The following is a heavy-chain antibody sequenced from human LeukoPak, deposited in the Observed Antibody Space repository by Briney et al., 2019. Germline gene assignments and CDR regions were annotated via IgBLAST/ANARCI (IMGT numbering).Heavy chain of an antibody. Sequence: TSETLSLTCTVSGYSISSGYYWGWFRQPSGKGLEWIGSIYHSGSTYYNPSLKSRVTISVDTSKNQFSLKLSSVTAADTAVYYCARQSELPDAGLDYWGQGTLVTVSS. CDR1: GYSISSGYY. CDR2: IYHSGST. V-gene: IGHV4-38-2*02. J-gene: IGHJ4*02. D-gene: IGHD2-15*01. CDR3: ARQSELPDAGLDY.